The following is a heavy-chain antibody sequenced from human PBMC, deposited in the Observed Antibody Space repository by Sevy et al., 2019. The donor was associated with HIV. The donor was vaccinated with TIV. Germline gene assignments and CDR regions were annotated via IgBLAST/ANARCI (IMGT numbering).Heavy chain of an antibody. CDR1: GFTFSSYS. J-gene: IGHJ3*02. D-gene: IGHD3-22*01. CDR2: ISSSSSTI. Sequence: GGSLRLSCAASGFTFSSYSMNWVRQAPGKGLEWVSYISSSSSTIYYADSVKGRFTISRDNAKNSLSLQMNSLRAEDTSVYYCARDPYYYDSSGSTLNAVDIWDRRTMAIASS. CDR3: ARDPYYYDSSGSTLNAVDI. V-gene: IGHV3-48*01.